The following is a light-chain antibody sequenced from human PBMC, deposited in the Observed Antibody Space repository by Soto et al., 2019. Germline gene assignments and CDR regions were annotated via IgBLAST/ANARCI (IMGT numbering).Light chain of an antibody. V-gene: IGLV2-14*01. CDR3: RSYTSRSTLV. J-gene: IGLJ1*01. Sequence: QSVLTQPASVSGSPGQSITISCTGTSNDAGGYNYVSWYQQHPGKAPKLMIYDVSNRPSGVSNRFSGSKSGNTASLTISGLQTEDEADYYCRSYTSRSTLVFGTGTKVTVL. CDR2: DVS. CDR1: SNDAGGYNY.